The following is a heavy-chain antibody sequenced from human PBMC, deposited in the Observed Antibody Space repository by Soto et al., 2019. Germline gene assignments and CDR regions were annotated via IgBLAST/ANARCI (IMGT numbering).Heavy chain of an antibody. D-gene: IGHD5-18*01. CDR3: AREVPYGYSRFDY. V-gene: IGHV1-3*01. CDR1: GYTLTNNV. J-gene: IGHJ4*02. CDR2: VNAGNDNT. Sequence: ASVKVSCKTSGYTLTNNVIHWVRQAPGQRLEWIGWVNAGNDNTKWSREFQSRLTLTKDTSATTAYMELSSLTPEDTAIYFCAREVPYGYSRFDYWGQGTLVTVSS.